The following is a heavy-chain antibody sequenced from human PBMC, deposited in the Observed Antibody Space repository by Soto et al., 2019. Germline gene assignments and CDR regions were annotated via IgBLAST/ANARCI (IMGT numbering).Heavy chain of an antibody. D-gene: IGHD3-10*01. Sequence: EVQLVESGGGLIQPGGSLRLSCAVSGFTVSNNYMSWVRQAPGKGLEGVSVIYSGGYTAYGDSVKGRFTISRDNSKNTLLLKMNSLGANAPALFYWAPRAGGGGYWGQGTLVTVSS. J-gene: IGHJ4*02. V-gene: IGHV3-53*01. CDR2: IYSGGYT. CDR3: APRAGGGGY. CDR1: GFTVSNNY.